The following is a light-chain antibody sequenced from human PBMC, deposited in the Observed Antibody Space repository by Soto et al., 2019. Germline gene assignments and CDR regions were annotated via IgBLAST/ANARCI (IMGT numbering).Light chain of an antibody. Sequence: EIVMTQSPATLSVSPGERATLSCRASQSVSSNLAWYQQNPGQAPRLLIYAASSRATGIPARFGGSGSGIEFTLTISSLQSEDFAVYYCQQYNNWPWTFGQGTKVEIK. CDR1: QSVSSN. CDR3: QQYNNWPWT. CDR2: AAS. J-gene: IGKJ1*01. V-gene: IGKV3-15*01.